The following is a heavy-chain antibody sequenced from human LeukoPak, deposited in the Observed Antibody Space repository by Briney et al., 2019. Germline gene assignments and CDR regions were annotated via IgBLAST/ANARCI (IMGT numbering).Heavy chain of an antibody. CDR3: AKDRGEESYGLLDAFDI. CDR1: GFTFSSYG. CDR2: ISYDGSNK. J-gene: IGHJ3*02. V-gene: IGHV3-30*18. D-gene: IGHD5-18*01. Sequence: NPGGSLRLSCAASGFTFSSYGMHWVRQAPGKGLEWVAVISYDGSNKYYADSVKGRFTISRDNSKNTLYLQMNSLRAEDTAVYYCAKDRGEESYGLLDAFDIWGQGTMVTVSS.